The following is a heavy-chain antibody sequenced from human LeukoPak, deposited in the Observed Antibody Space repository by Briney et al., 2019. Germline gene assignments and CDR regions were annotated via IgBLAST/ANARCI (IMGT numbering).Heavy chain of an antibody. J-gene: IGHJ1*01. D-gene: IGHD3-10*01. CDR1: GFIFSSYA. CDR3: AKGSNLDERYFQH. V-gene: IGHV3-30*02. CDR2: IRFDGSKK. Sequence: GGPLRLSCAASGFIFSSYAMHWVRQAPGKGLEWVAFIRFDGSKKDYVDTGKGRLSISRDNSKNTLYLQMNSLKAEDSAVYYCAKGSNLDERYFQHWGQGTLVTVSS.